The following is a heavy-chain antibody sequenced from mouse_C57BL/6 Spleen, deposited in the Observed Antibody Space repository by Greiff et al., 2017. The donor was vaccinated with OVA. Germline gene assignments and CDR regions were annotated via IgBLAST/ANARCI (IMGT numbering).Heavy chain of an antibody. CDR2: IHPNSGST. CDR1: GYTFTSYW. Sequence: QVQLQQPGAELVKPGASVKLSCKASGYTFTSYWMHWVKQRPGQGLEWIGMIHPNSGSTNYNEKFKSKATLTVDKSSSTAYMQLSSLTSEDAAVYYCAREGGYYGDGAMDYWGQGTSVTVSS. CDR3: AREGGYYGDGAMDY. V-gene: IGHV1-64*01. J-gene: IGHJ4*01. D-gene: IGHD2-3*01.